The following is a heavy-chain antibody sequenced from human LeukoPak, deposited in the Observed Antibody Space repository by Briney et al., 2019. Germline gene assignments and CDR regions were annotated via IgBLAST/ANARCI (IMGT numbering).Heavy chain of an antibody. V-gene: IGHV3-23*01. D-gene: IGHD1-20*01. CDR2: ISGSGRSGT. Sequence: PGGSLRLSCVAAGFTFSTYAMTWVRQAPGKGLEWVSFISGSGRSGTNYADSVKGRFTISRDNSKNTLYLQMNSLRVEDTAIYYCAKAPGGGNWNWGQGTLVTVSS. CDR1: GFTFSTYA. CDR3: AKAPGGGNWN. J-gene: IGHJ4*02.